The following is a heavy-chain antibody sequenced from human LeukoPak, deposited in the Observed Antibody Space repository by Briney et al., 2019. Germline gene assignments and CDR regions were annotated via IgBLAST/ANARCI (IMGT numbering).Heavy chain of an antibody. CDR1: GYIFPSYW. V-gene: IGHV5-10-1*01. CDR3: ARLLVIDRYYYYGMDV. D-gene: IGHD3-9*01. J-gene: IGHJ6*02. Sequence: CSEFAGYIFPSYWIRFRRHMREERLEWVFMIYASGSYTNYSPSCQGPVIISAYKSISTAYLQWSSLQASDTAMYYCARLLVIDRYYYYGMDVWGQGTIVTVSS. CDR2: IYASGSYT.